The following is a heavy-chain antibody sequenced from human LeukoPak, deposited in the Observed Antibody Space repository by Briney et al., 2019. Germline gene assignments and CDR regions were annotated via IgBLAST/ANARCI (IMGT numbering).Heavy chain of an antibody. D-gene: IGHD3-22*01. CDR3: ARAGPYYYDSSGYNVRAFDI. CDR2: IYYAGSS. J-gene: IGHJ3*02. Sequence: SETLSLTCTVSGVSIKNYYWSWIRQPPGKGLEWIANIYYAGSSNYNPSLKSRVTISVDTSKNQFSLKLSSVTAADTAVYYCARAGPYYYDSSGYNVRAFDIWGQGTMVTVSS. CDR1: GVSIKNYY. V-gene: IGHV4-59*08.